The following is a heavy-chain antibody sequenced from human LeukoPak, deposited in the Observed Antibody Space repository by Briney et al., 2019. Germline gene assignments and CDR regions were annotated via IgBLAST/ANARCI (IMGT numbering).Heavy chain of an antibody. Sequence: EGSLRLSCAASGFTFSSYAMTWVRQAPGKGLEWVSAISGSGGSTYYTDSVKGRFTISRDNSKNTVYLQMNSLRAEDTAVYYCAKEIPASGWDFDSWGQGTLLTVSS. D-gene: IGHD6-19*01. CDR1: GFTFSSYA. J-gene: IGHJ4*02. CDR3: AKEIPASGWDFDS. CDR2: ISGSGGST. V-gene: IGHV3-23*01.